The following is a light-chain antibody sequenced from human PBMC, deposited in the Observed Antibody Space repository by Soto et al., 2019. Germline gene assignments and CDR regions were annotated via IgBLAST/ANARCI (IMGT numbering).Light chain of an antibody. Sequence: QSALTQPPSASGSPGQSVTISCTGTSSDIGAYNYVSWYQQYPGKAPRLVIYDVSKRPSGVPDRFSGSKSANTASLTVSGLQTEDEADYYCSSFAVGYHYVFGTGTKLTVL. CDR1: SSDIGAYNY. J-gene: IGLJ1*01. V-gene: IGLV2-8*01. CDR2: DVS. CDR3: SSFAVGYHYV.